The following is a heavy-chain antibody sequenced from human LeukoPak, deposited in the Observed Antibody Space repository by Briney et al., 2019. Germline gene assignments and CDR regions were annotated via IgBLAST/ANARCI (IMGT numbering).Heavy chain of an antibody. V-gene: IGHV3-21*01. D-gene: IGHD3-10*01. CDR3: ARALWSGPVYYGMDV. CDR1: GFTFSNYN. J-gene: IGHJ6*02. CDR2: ISSTSSYI. Sequence: GGSLRLSCAASGFTFSNYNFYWVRQAPGKGLEWVSSISSTSSYIYYADSMKGRFTISRDNAKNSLYLQMNSLRAEDTAVYYCARALWSGPVYYGMDVWGQGTTVAVSS.